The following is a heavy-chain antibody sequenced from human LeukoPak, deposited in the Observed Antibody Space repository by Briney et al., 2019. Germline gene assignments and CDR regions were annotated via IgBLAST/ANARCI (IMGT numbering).Heavy chain of an antibody. Sequence: GSLRLSCAASGFTLSSYWMHWVRQAPGKGLVWVSRIKSDGRTDYADSVKGRFTISRDNAKNTVSLQMNSLRAEDTGVYYCARAPSEIGGYYPEYFRHWGQGTLVIVSS. J-gene: IGHJ1*01. CDR3: ARAPSEIGGYYPEYFRH. V-gene: IGHV3-74*01. CDR2: IKSDGRT. CDR1: GFTLSSYW. D-gene: IGHD3-22*01.